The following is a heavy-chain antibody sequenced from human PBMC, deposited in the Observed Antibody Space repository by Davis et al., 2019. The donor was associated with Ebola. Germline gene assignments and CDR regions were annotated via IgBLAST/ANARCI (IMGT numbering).Heavy chain of an antibody. V-gene: IGHV3-21*01. J-gene: IGHJ6*03. CDR3: ASDNSSGYLYYMDV. Sequence: GGSLRLSCAASGFTFSSYSMNWVRQAPGKGLEWVSSISSSSSYIYYADSVKGRFTISRDNAKNSLYLQMNSLRAEDTAVYYCASDNSSGYLYYMDVWGKGTTVTVSS. CDR2: ISSSSSYI. D-gene: IGHD3-22*01. CDR1: GFTFSSYS.